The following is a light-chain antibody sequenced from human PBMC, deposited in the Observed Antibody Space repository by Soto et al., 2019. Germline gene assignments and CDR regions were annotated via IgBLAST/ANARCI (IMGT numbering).Light chain of an antibody. J-gene: IGKJ1*01. CDR2: DAS. CDR3: QQSTNWPRT. V-gene: IGKV3-15*01. CDR1: QSVSSN. Sequence: EIVMTQSPATLSVSPGERATLSCRASQSVSSNLAWYQQKPGQAPRLLIYDASTRASGIPARFSGSGSGTEFTLTISSLQSEDVAVYYCQQSTNWPRTFGRGTKVDIK.